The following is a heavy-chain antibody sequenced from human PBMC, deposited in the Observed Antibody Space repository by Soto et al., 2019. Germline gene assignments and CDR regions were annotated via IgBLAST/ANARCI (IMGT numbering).Heavy chain of an antibody. J-gene: IGHJ4*02. Sequence: QVQLQETGPGLVKPSQTLSLTCTVSGVSITSGDNYWSWIRQPPGKGLEWIGYIFYIGNAYYNPSLQSRVIISVDTSRNQFSLMLTSVTAADTAVYYCVRKTGTTFLGSFFDHWGQGTLVTVSS. CDR2: IFYIGNA. D-gene: IGHD1-7*01. CDR1: GVSITSGDNY. V-gene: IGHV4-30-4*01. CDR3: VRKTGTTFLGSFFDH.